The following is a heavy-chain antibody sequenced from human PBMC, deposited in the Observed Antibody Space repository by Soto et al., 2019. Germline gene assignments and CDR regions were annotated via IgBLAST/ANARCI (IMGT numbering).Heavy chain of an antibody. CDR2: IYYNGST. Sequence: SETLSLTCTVSGDSISSGGYYWSWIRQHPGKGLEWIGYIYYNGSTYYGPSLKSRVTFSVDTSKFQFSLKLNSVTAADTAVYYCARGDSSGYFPFWGQGTLVTVS. D-gene: IGHD3-22*01. V-gene: IGHV4-31*03. CDR1: GDSISSGGYY. CDR3: ARGDSSGYFPF. J-gene: IGHJ4*02.